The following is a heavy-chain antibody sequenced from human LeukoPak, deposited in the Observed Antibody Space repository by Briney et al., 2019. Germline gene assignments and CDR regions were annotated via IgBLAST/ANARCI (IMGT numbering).Heavy chain of an antibody. Sequence: GGSLRLSCAASGFTFSNYAMTWVRQAPGKGLEWVSVIYSGGSTYYAESVKGRFIISRDNSKNTLYLQMNSLRAEDTAVYYCARAWFVAFDIWGQGTMVTVSS. CDR3: ARAWFVAFDI. CDR2: IYSGGST. CDR1: GFTFSNYA. D-gene: IGHD3-9*01. V-gene: IGHV3-66*01. J-gene: IGHJ3*02.